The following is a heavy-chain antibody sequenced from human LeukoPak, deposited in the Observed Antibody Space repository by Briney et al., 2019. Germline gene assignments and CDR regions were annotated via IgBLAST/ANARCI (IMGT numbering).Heavy chain of an antibody. D-gene: IGHD3-22*01. V-gene: IGHV4-38-2*02. CDR1: GYSISNDYY. Sequence: KPSETLSLTCTVSGYSISNDYYWGWIRQPPGKWLEWIGSIYHSGTTYYNPSLKSRVSISGDTSKNQISMKLSSVTAADTAVYYCARVDLDSSGYYYIDYWGQGTLVTVSS. J-gene: IGHJ4*02. CDR2: IYHSGTT. CDR3: ARVDLDSSGYYYIDY.